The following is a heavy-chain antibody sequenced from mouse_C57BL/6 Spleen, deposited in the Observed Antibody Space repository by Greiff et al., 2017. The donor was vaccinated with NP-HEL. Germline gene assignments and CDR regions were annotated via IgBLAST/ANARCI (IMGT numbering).Heavy chain of an antibody. Sequence: VMLVESGAELVRPGTSVKVSCKASGYAFTNYLIEWVKQRPGQGLEWIGVINPGSGGTNYNEKFKGKATLTADKSSSTAYMQLSSLTSEDSAVYFCARGDYGSILYWGQGTTLTVSS. CDR3: ARGDYGSILY. D-gene: IGHD1-1*01. V-gene: IGHV1-54*01. CDR1: GYAFTNYL. CDR2: INPGSGGT. J-gene: IGHJ2*01.